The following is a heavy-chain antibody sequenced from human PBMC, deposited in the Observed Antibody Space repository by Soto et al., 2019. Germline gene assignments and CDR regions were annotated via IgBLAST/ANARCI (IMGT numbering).Heavy chain of an antibody. V-gene: IGHV5-10-1*01. CDR1: GYSFAGYW. CDR3: ARQIYDSDTGPNFQYYFDS. Sequence: GEALKISCKGSGYSFAGYWITCVHQKPGKGLEWMGRIDPSDSQTYYSPSFRGHVTISVTKSITTVFLQWSSLRASDTAMYYCARQIYDSDTGPNFQYYFDSWGQGTPVTVSS. CDR2: IDPSDSQT. D-gene: IGHD3-22*01. J-gene: IGHJ4*02.